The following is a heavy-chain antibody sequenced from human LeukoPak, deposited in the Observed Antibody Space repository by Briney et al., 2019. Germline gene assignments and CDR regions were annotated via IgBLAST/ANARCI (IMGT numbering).Heavy chain of an antibody. V-gene: IGHV3-23*01. J-gene: IGHJ3*02. CDR2: ISGSGGST. D-gene: IGHD6-13*01. CDR1: GFTFSSYA. CDR3: AKDLGPGYSSSRGADAFDI. Sequence: GGSLRLSCAASGFTFSSYAMSWVRQAPGKGLEWVSAISGSGGSTYYADSVKGRFTISRDNSKNTLYLQMNSLRAEDTAVYYCAKDLGPGYSSSRGADAFDIWGQGTMVTVSS.